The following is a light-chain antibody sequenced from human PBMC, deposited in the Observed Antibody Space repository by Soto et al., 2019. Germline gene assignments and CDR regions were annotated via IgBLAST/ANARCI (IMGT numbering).Light chain of an antibody. CDR1: QTVSSN. Sequence: EIVMTQSPATLSVSPGERATLSCRASQTVSSNLAWYQQKPGQAPRPLIYDASTRATGILVRFRGSGSGTEFTLTISSLQSEDSAVYYCHQYNNWLALTVGGGTKVDIK. CDR3: HQYNNWLALT. V-gene: IGKV3-15*01. J-gene: IGKJ4*01. CDR2: DAS.